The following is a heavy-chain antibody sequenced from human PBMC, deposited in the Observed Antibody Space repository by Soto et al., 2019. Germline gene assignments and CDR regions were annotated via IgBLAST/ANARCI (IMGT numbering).Heavy chain of an antibody. D-gene: IGHD6-13*01. V-gene: IGHV1-3*01. CDR2: INAGNGNT. CDR3: ARAPSWYIFDY. Sequence: QVQLVQSGAEVKKPGASVKVSYKASGYTFTSYAMHWVRQAPGQRLEWMGWINAGNGNTKYSQKFQGRVTVTRDTSASTAYMELSSLRSEDTAVYYCARAPSWYIFDYWGQGTLVTVSS. J-gene: IGHJ4*02. CDR1: GYTFTSYA.